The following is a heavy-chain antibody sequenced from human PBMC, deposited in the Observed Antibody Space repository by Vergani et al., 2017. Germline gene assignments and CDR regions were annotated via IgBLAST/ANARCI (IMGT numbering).Heavy chain of an antibody. V-gene: IGHV1-2*02. CDR2: INPNSGGT. J-gene: IGHJ4*02. CDR1: GYTFTGYQ. Sequence: QVQLVQSGAEVKKPGASVKVSCKASGYTFTGYQMHWVRQAPGQGLEWMGWINPNSGGTNYAQKFQGRVTMNRHTSITIAYMELSRLGTDDTSVYYCASPERYTIPCFDYWGQGTLVTVSS. D-gene: IGHD5-24*01. CDR3: ASPERYTIPCFDY.